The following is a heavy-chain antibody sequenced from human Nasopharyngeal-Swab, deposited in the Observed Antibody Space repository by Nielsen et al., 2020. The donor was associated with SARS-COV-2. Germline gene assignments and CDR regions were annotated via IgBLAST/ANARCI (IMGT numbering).Heavy chain of an antibody. CDR2: ISHDAGNK. D-gene: IGHD6-6*01. Sequence: GGSLRLSCAASGFTFSTYAMQWVRQAPGKGLEWLAVISHDAGNKNYADSVKGRFTISGDNSKNTLYLQMNSLRGEDTAVYYCARDPRSSSSGADYWGQGTLVTVSS. J-gene: IGHJ4*02. V-gene: IGHV3-30*04. CDR1: GFTFSTYA. CDR3: ARDPRSSSSGADY.